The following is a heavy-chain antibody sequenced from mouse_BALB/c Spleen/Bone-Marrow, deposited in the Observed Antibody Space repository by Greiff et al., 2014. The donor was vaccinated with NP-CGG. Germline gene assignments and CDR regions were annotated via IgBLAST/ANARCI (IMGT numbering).Heavy chain of an antibody. Sequence: VQLVQSGPGLVEPSQSLSITCTVSGFSLTNYGVHWVRQPPGQGLEWMGVIWADGSXXXXXXXXXXXXXXXXNAKSQIYFKVNSLHTDDTAIYDCSRITTATGAMDYWGQGTSVTVSS. CDR2: IWADGSX. CDR1: GFSLTNYG. V-gene: IGHV2-9*02. D-gene: IGHD1-2*01. J-gene: IGHJ4*01. CDR3: SRITTATGAMDY.